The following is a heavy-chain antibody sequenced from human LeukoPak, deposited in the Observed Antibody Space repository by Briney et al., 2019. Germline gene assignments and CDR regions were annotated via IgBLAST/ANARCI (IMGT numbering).Heavy chain of an antibody. CDR2: ISAFNGNS. Sequence: ASVKVSCKAYGYTFSSSGIGWVRQAPGQGPEWMGWISAFNGNSEYPQKLQDRVTVTIETSTNIAYMELRNLRPDDTAVYYCARSFIAEAATVYDYWGQGTLVIVSS. CDR3: ARSFIAEAATVYDY. CDR1: GYTFSSSG. V-gene: IGHV1-18*01. J-gene: IGHJ4*02. D-gene: IGHD6-19*01.